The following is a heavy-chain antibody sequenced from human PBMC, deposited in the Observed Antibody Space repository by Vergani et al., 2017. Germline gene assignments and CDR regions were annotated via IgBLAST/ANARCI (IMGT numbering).Heavy chain of an antibody. CDR1: GYTFTSYG. CDR3: ARRLIGYCRSTGTYYYYMDV. V-gene: IGHV1-18*01. CDR2: ISAYNGNT. J-gene: IGHJ6*03. Sequence: QVQLVQSGAEVKKPGASVKVSCKASGYTFTSYGISWVRQAPGQGLEWMGWISAYNGNTNYAQKLQGRVTMTTDTSTSTAYMELRSLRSDETAVYYCARRLIGYCRSTGTYYYYMDVWGKGTTVTVSS. D-gene: IGHD2-2*01.